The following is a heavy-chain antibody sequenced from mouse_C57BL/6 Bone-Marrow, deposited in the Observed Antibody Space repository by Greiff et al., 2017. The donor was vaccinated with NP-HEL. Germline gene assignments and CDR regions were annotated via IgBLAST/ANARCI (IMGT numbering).Heavy chain of an antibody. CDR1: GFNIKDDY. V-gene: IGHV14-4*01. D-gene: IGHD2-3*01. CDR3: TFYDGYYVGAMDY. Sequence: VQLQQSGAELVRPGASVKLSCTASGFNIKDDYMHWVKQRPEQGLEWIGWIDPENGDTEYASKFQGKATITADTSSNTAYLQLSSLTSDDTAVYYCTFYDGYYVGAMDYWGQGTSVTVSS. CDR2: IDPENGDT. J-gene: IGHJ4*01.